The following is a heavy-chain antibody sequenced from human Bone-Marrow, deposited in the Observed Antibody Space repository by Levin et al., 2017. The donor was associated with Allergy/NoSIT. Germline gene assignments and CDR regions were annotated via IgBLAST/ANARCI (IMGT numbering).Heavy chain of an antibody. Sequence: SGGSLRLSCAASGFTFSSYGMHWVRQAPGKGLEWVAVISYDGSNKYYADSVKGRFTISRDNSKNTLYLQMNSLRAEDTAVYYCANSALEAFDIWGQGTMVTVSS. D-gene: IGHD3-10*01. V-gene: IGHV3-30*18. J-gene: IGHJ3*02. CDR2: ISYDGSNK. CDR3: ANSALEAFDI. CDR1: GFTFSSYG.